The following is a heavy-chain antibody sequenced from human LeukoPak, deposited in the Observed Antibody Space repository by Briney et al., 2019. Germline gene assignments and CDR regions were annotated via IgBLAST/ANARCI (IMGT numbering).Heavy chain of an antibody. D-gene: IGHD3-10*01. V-gene: IGHV1-18*01. Sequence: ASVKVSCKASGYTFTSYGISWVRQAPGQGLEWMGWISAYNGNTNYAQKLQGRVTMTTDTSTSTAYMELRSLRSDDTAVYYCARAPLGDHYGSDYFAYSGQGNMVPVYS. CDR1: GYTFTSYG. J-gene: IGHJ4*02. CDR3: ARAPLGDHYGSDYFAY. CDR2: ISAYNGNT.